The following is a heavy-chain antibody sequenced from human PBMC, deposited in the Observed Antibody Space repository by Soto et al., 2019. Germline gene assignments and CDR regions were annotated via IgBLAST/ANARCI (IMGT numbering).Heavy chain of an antibody. J-gene: IGHJ6*02. D-gene: IGHD3-22*01. CDR3: ARSPDSSGYYPRWYYYGMDV. CDR1: GGSISSSNW. Sequence: QVQLQESGPGLVKPSGTLSLTCAVSGGSISSSNWWSWVRQPPGKGLEWIGEIYHSGSTNYHPSLKSRVTISVDKSKNQFSLKLSSVTGADTAVYYCARSPDSSGYYPRWYYYGMDVWGQGTTVTVSS. CDR2: IYHSGST. V-gene: IGHV4-4*02.